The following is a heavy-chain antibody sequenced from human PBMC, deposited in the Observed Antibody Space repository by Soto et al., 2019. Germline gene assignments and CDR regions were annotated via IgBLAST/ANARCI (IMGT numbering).Heavy chain of an antibody. CDR3: AIEGNTSGNVDY. D-gene: IGHD3-16*01. CDR1: GGSISSGGYY. CDR2: IYYSGST. V-gene: IGHV4-31*03. Sequence: SETLSLTCTVSGGSISSGGYYWSWIRQHPGKGLEWIGYIYYSGSTYYNPSLKSRVTISVDTSKNQFSLKLSSVTAADTAVYYCAIEGNTSGNVDYWGHGTLVTVSS. J-gene: IGHJ4*01.